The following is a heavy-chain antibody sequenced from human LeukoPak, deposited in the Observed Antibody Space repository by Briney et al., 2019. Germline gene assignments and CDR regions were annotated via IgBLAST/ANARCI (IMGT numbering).Heavy chain of an antibody. Sequence: ASVKVSCTSSGYTFTSYDINRVRQATGQGLEWMGWMNPNSGNTGYAQKFPGRVTITRNTSISTAYMELSSLRSEDTAVYYCARGRPRRGYSGYDFDYWGQGTLVTVSS. J-gene: IGHJ4*02. CDR1: GYTFTSYD. V-gene: IGHV1-8*03. CDR3: ARGRPRRGYSGYDFDY. CDR2: MNPNSGNT. D-gene: IGHD5-12*01.